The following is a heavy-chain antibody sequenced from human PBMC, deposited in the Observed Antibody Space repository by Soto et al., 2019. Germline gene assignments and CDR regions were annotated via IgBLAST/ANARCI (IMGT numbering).Heavy chain of an antibody. D-gene: IGHD5-18*01. CDR3: ARDVDTAMVTYYYYGMDV. CDR2: ISAYNGNT. Sequence: QVQLVQSGAEVKKPGASVKVSCKASGYTFTSYGISWGRQAPGQGLEWMGWISAYNGNTNYAQKLQGRVTMTTDTSTSTAYMELRSLRSDETAVYYCARDVDTAMVTYYYYGMDVWGQGTTVTVSS. V-gene: IGHV1-18*01. J-gene: IGHJ6*02. CDR1: GYTFTSYG.